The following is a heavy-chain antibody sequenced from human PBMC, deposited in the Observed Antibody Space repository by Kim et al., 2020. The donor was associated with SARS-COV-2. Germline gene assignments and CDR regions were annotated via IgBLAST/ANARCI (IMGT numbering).Heavy chain of an antibody. V-gene: IGHV3-74*01. Sequence: LTCAASGFTFSRSWMHWVRQAPGKGLVWVSRINSDGSSTSYADSVKGRFTISRDNAKNTLYLQMNSLRAEDTAVYYCARVGHLGADYWGAQLYYFDYWGQGTLVTVSS. CDR3: ARVGHLGADYWGAQLYYFDY. CDR1: GFTFSRSW. CDR2: INSDGSST. D-gene: IGHD7-27*01. J-gene: IGHJ4*02.